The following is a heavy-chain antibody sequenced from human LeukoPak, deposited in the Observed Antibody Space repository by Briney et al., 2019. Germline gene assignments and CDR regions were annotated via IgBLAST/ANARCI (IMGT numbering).Heavy chain of an antibody. Sequence: GRSLRLSCAASGFTFSSYWMDWVRQAPGKGLVWVSHIKSDGSSTSYADSVKGRFTISRDNAKNMLYLQMNSLRDEDTAVYYCAARGYCSSTSCLLEHWGQGTLVTVSS. J-gene: IGHJ5*02. CDR2: IKSDGSST. D-gene: IGHD2-2*01. V-gene: IGHV3-74*01. CDR3: AARGYCSSTSCLLEH. CDR1: GFTFSSYW.